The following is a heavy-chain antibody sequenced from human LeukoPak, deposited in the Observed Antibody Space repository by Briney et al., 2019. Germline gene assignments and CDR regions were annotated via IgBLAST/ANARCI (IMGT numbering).Heavy chain of an antibody. CDR3: ARGEIAAAGYYYYYYMDV. Sequence: SVKVSCKASGYTFTSYGISWVRQAPGQGLEWMGGIIPIFGTANYAQKFQGRVTITTDESTSTAYMELSSLRSEDTAVYYCARGEIAAAGYYYYYYMDVWGKGTTVTVSS. CDR2: IIPIFGTA. V-gene: IGHV1-69*05. CDR1: GYTFTSYG. D-gene: IGHD6-13*01. J-gene: IGHJ6*03.